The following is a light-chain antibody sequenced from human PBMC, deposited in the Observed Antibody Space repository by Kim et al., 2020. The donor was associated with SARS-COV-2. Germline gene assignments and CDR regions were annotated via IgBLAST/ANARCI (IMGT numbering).Light chain of an antibody. CDR3: HQYYSLPLT. V-gene: IGKV4-1*01. J-gene: IGKJ2*01. CDR1: QSVLYNFNKQIY. Sequence: SAPINCKSSQSVLYNFNKQIYFAWYQQKPVQPLKLLIYWASTRESGVPDRCSGSVSGTDFTLTISSLQAEDVAVYYFHQYYSLPLTFGQGTKLEI. CDR2: WAS.